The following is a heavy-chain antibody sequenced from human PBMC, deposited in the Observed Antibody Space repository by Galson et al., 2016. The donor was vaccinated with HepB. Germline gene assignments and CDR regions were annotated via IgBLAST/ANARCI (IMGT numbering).Heavy chain of an antibody. V-gene: IGHV4-59*01. Sequence: LSLTCAVSGGSISTSFWSWIRQPPGKGLEWIGYLHYSGTPYYNPPLMSRVTISIDTSKTTLSLQLTSVTAADTAGFYCGRGQTSNSAVDHWGQGTLVTFSP. CDR1: GGSISTSF. CDR2: LHYSGTP. J-gene: IGHJ4*02. D-gene: IGHD6-6*01. CDR3: GRGQTSNSAVDH.